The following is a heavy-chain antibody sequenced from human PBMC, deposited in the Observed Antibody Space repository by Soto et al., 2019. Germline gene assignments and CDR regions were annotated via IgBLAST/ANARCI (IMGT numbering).Heavy chain of an antibody. V-gene: IGHV4-59*01. D-gene: IGHD3-3*01. CDR1: GGSISSYY. CDR3: ARGRPDLITIFGVVIIGPFDY. J-gene: IGHJ4*02. Sequence: SETLSLTCTVSGGSISSYYWSWIRQPPGKGLEWIGYIYYSGSTNYNPSLKSRVTISVDTSKNQFSLKLSSVTAADTAVYYCARGRPDLITIFGVVIIGPFDYWGQGTLVSVS. CDR2: IYYSGST.